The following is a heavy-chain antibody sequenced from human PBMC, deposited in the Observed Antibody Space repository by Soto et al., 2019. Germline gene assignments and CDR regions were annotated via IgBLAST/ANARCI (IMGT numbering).Heavy chain of an antibody. D-gene: IGHD3-22*01. CDR3: AKDQGDYYDSSGGADI. Sequence: QVQLVESGGGVVQPGRSLRLSCAASGFTFSSYGMHWVRQAPGKGLEWVAVISYDGSNKYYADSVKGRFTISRDNSKNTLYLQMNSLRAEDTAVYYCAKDQGDYYDSSGGADIWGQGTIVTVSS. J-gene: IGHJ3*02. CDR1: GFTFSSYG. CDR2: ISYDGSNK. V-gene: IGHV3-30*18.